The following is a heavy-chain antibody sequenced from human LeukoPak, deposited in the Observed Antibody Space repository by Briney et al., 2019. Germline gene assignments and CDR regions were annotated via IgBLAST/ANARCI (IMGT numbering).Heavy chain of an antibody. CDR2: TMQVVSQK. V-gene: IGHV3-7*01. D-gene: IGHD3-22*01. CDR1: GFTFTSYW. J-gene: IGHJ4*02. CDR3: ARNKIYYDSSGYYGLDY. Sequence: GGSLRPSCAVVGFTFTSYWMGWVRQAPGKGRGWVGKTMQVVSQKYYVNSVKGRLTIYRDNATNSMYRQMNSLRTEDTAVYYCARNKIYYDSSGYYGLDYWGQGSLVTVSS.